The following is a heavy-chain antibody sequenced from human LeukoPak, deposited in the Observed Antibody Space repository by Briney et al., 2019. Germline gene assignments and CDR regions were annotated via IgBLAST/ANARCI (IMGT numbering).Heavy chain of an antibody. CDR2: IYTSGST. D-gene: IGHD3-10*01. J-gene: IGHJ4*02. CDR3: AGEPRTYYYGSGSHFDY. CDR1: GGSISSYY. Sequence: SETLSPTSTVSGGSISSYYWSWIRQPAGKGLEWIGRIYTSGSTNYNPSLKSRVTMSVDTSKNQFSLKLSSVTAADTAVYYCAGEPRTYYYGSGSHFDYWGQGTLVTVSS. V-gene: IGHV4-4*07.